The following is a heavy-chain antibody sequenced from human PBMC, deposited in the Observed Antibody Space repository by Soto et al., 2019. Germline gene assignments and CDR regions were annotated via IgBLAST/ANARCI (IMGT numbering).Heavy chain of an antibody. CDR1: GYTFTSYY. D-gene: IGHD2-15*01. CDR2: INPSGST. CDR3: ARVYCSGGSCYSIAF. Sequence: QVQLVQSGAEVKKPGASVKVSCKASGYTFTSYYMHWVRQAPGQGLEWMGIINPSGSTSYAQKFQGRVTMTRDTSTSTVYMELSSLRSEDTAVYYCARVYCSGGSCYSIAFWGQGALVTVTS. J-gene: IGHJ4*02. V-gene: IGHV1-46*03.